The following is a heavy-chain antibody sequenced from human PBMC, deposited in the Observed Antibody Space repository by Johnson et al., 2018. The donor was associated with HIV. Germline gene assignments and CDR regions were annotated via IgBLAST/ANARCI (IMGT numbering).Heavy chain of an antibody. V-gene: IGHV3-20*04. CDR1: GFIFDDYD. Sequence: VQLVESGGGVVRPGGSLRLSCAASGFIFDDYDMSWVRQAPGKGLEWVSGINWNGGSTGYADSVKGRFTISRVNAKNSLYLQMNSLRAEDTAVYYCAKGSRARALYDFWSGVPDAFDIWGQGTMVTVSS. CDR3: AKGSRARALYDFWSGVPDAFDI. J-gene: IGHJ3*02. CDR2: INWNGGST. D-gene: IGHD3-3*01.